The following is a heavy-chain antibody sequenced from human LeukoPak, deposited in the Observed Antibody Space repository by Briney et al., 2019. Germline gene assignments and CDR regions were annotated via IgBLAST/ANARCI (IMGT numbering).Heavy chain of an antibody. CDR3: ARDVVTGPIAY. J-gene: IGHJ4*02. V-gene: IGHV7-4-1*02. Sequence: ASVKVSCKASGYTFTSYAMNWVRQAPGQGLEWMGWLNTNTVNPTYAQGFTGRFVFSLDTSVSTAYLQISSLKAEDTAVYYCARDVVTGPIAYWGQGTLVTVSS. D-gene: IGHD1-7*01. CDR1: GYTFTSYA. CDR2: LNTNTVNP.